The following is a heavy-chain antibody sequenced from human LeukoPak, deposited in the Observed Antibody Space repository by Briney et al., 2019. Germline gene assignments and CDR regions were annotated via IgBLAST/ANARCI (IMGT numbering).Heavy chain of an antibody. CDR1: GGTFSSYA. J-gene: IGHJ6*03. Sequence: ASVKVSCKASGGTFSSYAISWVRQAPGQGLEWMGGIIPIFGTANYAQKFQGRVTITADESTSTAYMELSSLRSEDTAVYYCVVVPAATNYYYYMDVWGKGTTVTVSS. CDR2: IIPIFGTA. D-gene: IGHD2-2*01. CDR3: VVVPAATNYYYYMDV. V-gene: IGHV1-69*13.